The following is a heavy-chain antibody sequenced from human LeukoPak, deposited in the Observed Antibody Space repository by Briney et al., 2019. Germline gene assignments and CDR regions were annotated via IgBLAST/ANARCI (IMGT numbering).Heavy chain of an antibody. Sequence: PGGSLRLSCAASGFTFSSYNMNWVRQAPGRGLEWVSYISSSSNTIYYADSVKGRFTISRDNAKNSLYLQMNSLRDEDTAVYYCARDNYGSGSYNYWGQGTLVTVSS. CDR2: ISSSSNTI. J-gene: IGHJ4*02. V-gene: IGHV3-48*02. CDR1: GFTFSSYN. CDR3: ARDNYGSGSYNY. D-gene: IGHD3-10*01.